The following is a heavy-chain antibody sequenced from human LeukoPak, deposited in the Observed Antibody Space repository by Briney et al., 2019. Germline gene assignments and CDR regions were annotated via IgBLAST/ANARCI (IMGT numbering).Heavy chain of an antibody. CDR2: ISYDGSNK. D-gene: IGHD5-12*01. J-gene: IGHJ5*02. CDR1: GFTFSSYA. CDR3: ARGIYRHWFDP. V-gene: IGHV3-30-3*01. Sequence: GGSLRLSCAASGFTFSSYAMHWVRQAPGKGLEWVAVISYDGSNKYYADSVKGRFTISRDNSKNTLYLQMNSLRAEDTAVYYCARGIYRHWFDPWGQGTLVTVSS.